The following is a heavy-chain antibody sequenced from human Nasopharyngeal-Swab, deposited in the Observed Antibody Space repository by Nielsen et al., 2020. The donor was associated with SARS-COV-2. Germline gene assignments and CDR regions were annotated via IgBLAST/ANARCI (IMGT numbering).Heavy chain of an antibody. CDR2: ISPSGLST. J-gene: IGHJ4*02. CDR1: GYTFTNYY. V-gene: IGHV1-46*01. Sequence: ASVKVSCKPSGYTFTNYYMHWVRQAPGQGLEWMGIISPSGLSTTYAEKFQGRVTMTRDTSTNTVYMELSSLRSEDTAVYYCVRAWQQYFDSWGQGTLVTVSS. CDR3: VRAWQQYFDS.